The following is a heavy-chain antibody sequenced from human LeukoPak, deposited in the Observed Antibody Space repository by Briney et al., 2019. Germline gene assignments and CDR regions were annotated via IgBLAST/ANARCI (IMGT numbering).Heavy chain of an antibody. V-gene: IGHV4-34*01. Sequence: SETLSLTCAVYGGSFSGYYWSWIRQPPGKGLEWIGEINHSGSTNYNPSLKSRVTISVDTSKNQFSLKLSSVTAADTAVYYCARGVPLNPYNWNYRRLYYYYYYMDVWGKGTTVTVSS. CDR3: ARGVPLNPYNWNYRRLYYYYYYMDV. D-gene: IGHD1-7*01. CDR2: INHSGST. J-gene: IGHJ6*03. CDR1: GGSFSGYY.